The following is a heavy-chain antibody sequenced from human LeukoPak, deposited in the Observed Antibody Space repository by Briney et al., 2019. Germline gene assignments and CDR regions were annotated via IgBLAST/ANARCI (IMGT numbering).Heavy chain of an antibody. J-gene: IGHJ3*02. V-gene: IGHV3-53*01. Sequence: GGSLRLSCAASGFTVSRHYMSWVRQAPGKGLEWVSIIYSPGGTYYADSVKGRFAISRDNSKNTIYLQMNSLRVDDTAVYYCARAPFSADSSATPPAFDIWGHGTMVTVSS. D-gene: IGHD3-22*01. CDR1: GFTVSRHY. CDR2: IYSPGGT. CDR3: ARAPFSADSSATPPAFDI.